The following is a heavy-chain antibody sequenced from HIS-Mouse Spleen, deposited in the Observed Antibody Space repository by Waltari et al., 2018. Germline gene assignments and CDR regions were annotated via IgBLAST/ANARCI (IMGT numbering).Heavy chain of an antibody. J-gene: IGHJ5*02. Sequence: QVQLQQWGAVLLKPSESLSLTCDVYGGSFSGYYWCWIVQPLGKGLEWIGEINHSGSTNYNPSLKSRVTISVDTSKNQFSLKLSSVTAADTAVYYCARGVFVTRSGSYDEWFDPWGQGTLVTVSS. CDR1: GGSFSGYY. CDR2: INHSGST. V-gene: IGHV4-34*01. D-gene: IGHD1-26*01. CDR3: ARGVFVTRSGSYDEWFDP.